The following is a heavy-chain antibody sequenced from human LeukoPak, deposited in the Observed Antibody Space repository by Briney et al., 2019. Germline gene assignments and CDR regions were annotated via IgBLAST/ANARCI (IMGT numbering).Heavy chain of an antibody. D-gene: IGHD2-2*02. V-gene: IGHV3-23*01. J-gene: IGHJ4*02. Sequence: PGGSLRLSCAASGFTFSSYAMSWVRQAPGKGLEWVSAISGSGGSTYYADSVKGRFTISRDNSKNTLYLQMNSLRAEDTAVYYCAKGLRLGYCSSTSCYTPFDYWGQGTLVTVSS. CDR2: ISGSGGST. CDR1: GFTFSSYA. CDR3: AKGLRLGYCSSTSCYTPFDY.